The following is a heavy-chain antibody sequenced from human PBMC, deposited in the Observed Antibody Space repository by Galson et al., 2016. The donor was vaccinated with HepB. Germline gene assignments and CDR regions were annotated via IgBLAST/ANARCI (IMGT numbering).Heavy chain of an antibody. CDR1: GFSLSTSGVG. CDR2: IYWDDDK. Sequence: PALVKPTQTLTLTCTFSGFSLSTSGVGVGWLRQPPGKALGWLALIYWDDDKRYSPSLQSRLTITKDTSKNQVVLTMTNMDPVDTATYYCARIASPCSYWYFDLWGRGTPVTVSS. CDR3: ARIASPCSYWYFDL. D-gene: IGHD6-6*01. J-gene: IGHJ2*01. V-gene: IGHV2-5*02.